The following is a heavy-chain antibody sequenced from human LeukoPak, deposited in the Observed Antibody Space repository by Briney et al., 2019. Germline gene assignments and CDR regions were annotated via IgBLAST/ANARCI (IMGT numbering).Heavy chain of an antibody. CDR1: GFTFSSYW. CDR3: ARDRGFGGYCTNGVCYAYNWFDP. CDR2: IKQDGSEK. Sequence: GGSLRLSCAASGFTFSSYWMSWVRQAPGKGLEWVANIKQDGSEKYYVDSVKGRCTISRDNAKNSLYLQMNSLRAEDTAVYYCARDRGFGGYCTNGVCYAYNWFDPWGQGTLVTVSS. V-gene: IGHV3-7*03. D-gene: IGHD2-8*01. J-gene: IGHJ5*02.